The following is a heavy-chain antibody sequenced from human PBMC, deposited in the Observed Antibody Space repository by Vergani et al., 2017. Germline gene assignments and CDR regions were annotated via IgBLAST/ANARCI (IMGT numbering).Heavy chain of an antibody. J-gene: IGHJ5*02. CDR3: ARACPFEFYGIDP. CDR2: IYTSGST. CDR1: GGSISSGSYY. D-gene: IGHD1-14*01. Sequence: QVQLQESGPGLVKPSQTLSLTCTVSGGSISSGSYYWSWIRQPAGKGLEWIGRIYTSGSTNYNPSLKSRVTISVDTSKNQFSLKLSSVTAADTAVYYCARACPFEFYGIDPWGQGTLVTVSS. V-gene: IGHV4-61*02.